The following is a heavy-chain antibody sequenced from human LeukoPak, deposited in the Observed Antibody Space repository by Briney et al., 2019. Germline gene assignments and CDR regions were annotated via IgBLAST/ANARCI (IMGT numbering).Heavy chain of an antibody. CDR2: INPNSGGT. CDR3: VRAVSGWHDAFDI. D-gene: IGHD6-19*01. CDR1: GYTFTGFY. V-gene: IGHV1-2*02. Sequence: ASVKVSCKASGYTFTGFYMHWMRQAPGQGLEWMGWINPNSGGTNYAQKFQGRVTMTRDTSISTAYMELSRLRSDDTAVYYCVRAVSGWHDAFDIWGQGTMVTVSS. J-gene: IGHJ3*02.